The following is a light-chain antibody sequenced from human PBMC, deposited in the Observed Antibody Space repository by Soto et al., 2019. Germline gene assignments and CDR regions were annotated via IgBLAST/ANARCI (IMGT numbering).Light chain of an antibody. CDR3: QQLESYPLT. CDR2: GAS. CDR1: QGISSF. Sequence: IQLTQSPSSLYASVGDRVTITCRASQGISSFLTWYKQKPGKAPKVLIYGASTLQSGVPLRFSGRGSGTDFTLTISSLQPEDFATYYCQQLESYPLTFGGGTKV. V-gene: IGKV1-9*01. J-gene: IGKJ4*01.